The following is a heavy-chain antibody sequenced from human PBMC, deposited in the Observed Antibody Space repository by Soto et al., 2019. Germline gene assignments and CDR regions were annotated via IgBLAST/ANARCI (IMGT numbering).Heavy chain of an antibody. CDR2: INPSGGST. V-gene: IGHV1-46*01. Sequence: GASVKVSCKASGYTFTSYYMHWVRQAPGQGLEWMGIINPSGGSTSYAQKFQGRVTMTRDTSTSTVYMELSSLRSEDTAVYYCARDLIAAAGYYGMEVSGQGTTVTVSS. CDR3: ARDLIAAAGYYGMEV. CDR1: GYTFTSYY. J-gene: IGHJ6*02. D-gene: IGHD6-13*01.